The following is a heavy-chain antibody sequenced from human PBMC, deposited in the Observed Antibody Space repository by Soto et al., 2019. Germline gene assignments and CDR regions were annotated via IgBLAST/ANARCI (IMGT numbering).Heavy chain of an antibody. D-gene: IGHD1-7*01. V-gene: IGHV3-7*03. J-gene: IGHJ4*02. CDR2: IKEDGSYK. Sequence: PGESLKISCAASGFTFSNYWMNWVRQAPGKGLEWVANIKEDGSYKNYVVSVKGRFTISRDNAKNALYLQINSLRAEDTAVYYCVRGTSNPGLDNWGQGTLVTVSS. CDR3: VRGTSNPGLDN. CDR1: GFTFSNYW.